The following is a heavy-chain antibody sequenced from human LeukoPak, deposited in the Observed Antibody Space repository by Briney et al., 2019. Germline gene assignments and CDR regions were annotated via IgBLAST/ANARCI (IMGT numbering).Heavy chain of an antibody. Sequence: GGSLRLSCAASGFTFSSYAMSWVRQAPEKGLEWVSAISGSGGTTYYADSVKGRFTISRDNSKNTLYLQMTSLRAEDTAVYYCAKSPTGQQLLYFDCWGQGTLVTVSS. CDR3: AKSPTGQQLLYFDC. D-gene: IGHD6-13*01. CDR1: GFTFSSYA. J-gene: IGHJ4*02. CDR2: ISGSGGTT. V-gene: IGHV3-23*01.